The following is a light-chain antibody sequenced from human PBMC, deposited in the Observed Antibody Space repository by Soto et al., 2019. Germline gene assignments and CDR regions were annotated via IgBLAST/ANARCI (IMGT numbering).Light chain of an antibody. V-gene: IGLV1-47*01. J-gene: IGLJ1*01. Sequence: LTQPPSASVTPGQRVTISCSGSSSNIGSNYVYWYQQLPGTAPKLLIYRNNQRPSGVPDRFSGSKSGTSASLAISGLRSEDEADYYCAAWDDSLSGNYVFGTGTKVTVL. CDR2: RNN. CDR3: AAWDDSLSGNYV. CDR1: SSNIGSNY.